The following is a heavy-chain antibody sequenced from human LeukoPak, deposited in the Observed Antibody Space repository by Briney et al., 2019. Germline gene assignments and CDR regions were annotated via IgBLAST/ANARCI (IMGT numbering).Heavy chain of an antibody. V-gene: IGHV1-69*04. D-gene: IGHD3-9*01. Sequence: SVKVSCKASGGTFSSYAISWVRQAPGQGLEWMGRIIPILGIANYAQKFQGRVAITADKSTSTAYMELSSLRSEDTAVYYCARASGYDILTGSPFDYWGQGTLVTVSS. CDR1: GGTFSSYA. CDR3: ARASGYDILTGSPFDY. J-gene: IGHJ4*02. CDR2: IIPILGIA.